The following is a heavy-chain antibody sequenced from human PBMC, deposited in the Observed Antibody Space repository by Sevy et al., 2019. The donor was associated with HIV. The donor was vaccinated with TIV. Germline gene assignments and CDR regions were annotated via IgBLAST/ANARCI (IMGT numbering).Heavy chain of an antibody. D-gene: IGHD3-22*01. Sequence: ASVKVSCKASGYTFTGYYMHWVRQAPGQGLEWMGRINPNSGGTNYAQTFQGRVTMTRDTSISSAYMELSRLRSDDTAVYYCARGGSYYYDSSVYYVDYWGQGTLVTVSS. V-gene: IGHV1-2*06. CDR2: INPNSGGT. CDR1: GYTFTGYY. CDR3: ARGGSYYYDSSVYYVDY. J-gene: IGHJ4*02.